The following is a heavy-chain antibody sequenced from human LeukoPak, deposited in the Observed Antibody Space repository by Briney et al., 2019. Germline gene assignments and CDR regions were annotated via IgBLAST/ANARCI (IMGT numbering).Heavy chain of an antibody. CDR3: AKVNCSSTSCYFDY. D-gene: IGHD2-2*01. J-gene: IGHJ4*02. CDR1: GFTFSRYA. CDR2: ISGSCGST. V-gene: IGHV3-23*01. Sequence: LXLSXAASGFTFSRYAMXWVGQAPGKGGEGGSAISGSCGSTYYAASVKGRFTISRDNSKNTLYLQMNSLRAEDTAVYYCAKVNCSSTSCYFDYWGQGTLVTVSS.